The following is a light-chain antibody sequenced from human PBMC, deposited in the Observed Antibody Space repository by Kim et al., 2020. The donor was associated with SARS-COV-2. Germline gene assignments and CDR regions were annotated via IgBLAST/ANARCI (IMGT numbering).Light chain of an antibody. CDR1: SSNIGSSY. Sequence: QSVLTQPPSASGTPGQRVTISCSGSSSNIGSSYVDWYQQLPGTAPKLLIYRNNQRPSGVPDRFSGSKSGTSASLAISGLRSEDEADYYCAAWDDSLSGWVFGGGTQLTVL. CDR2: RNN. J-gene: IGLJ3*02. V-gene: IGLV1-47*01. CDR3: AAWDDSLSGWV.